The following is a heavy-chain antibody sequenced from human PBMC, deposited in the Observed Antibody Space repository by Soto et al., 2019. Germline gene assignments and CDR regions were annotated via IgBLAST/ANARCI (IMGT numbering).Heavy chain of an antibody. J-gene: IGHJ4*02. V-gene: IGHV4-31*03. D-gene: IGHD3-3*01. Sequence: SETLSLTCTVSGGSINSGGYYWSWIRQHPGKGLEWIGYIYYSGSTYYNPSLKSRVTISVDTSNNQFSLNLNSVTAADTAVYYCARAQTLLGAINVFDYWGQGALVTVSS. CDR2: IYYSGST. CDR3: ARAQTLLGAINVFDY. CDR1: GGSINSGGYY.